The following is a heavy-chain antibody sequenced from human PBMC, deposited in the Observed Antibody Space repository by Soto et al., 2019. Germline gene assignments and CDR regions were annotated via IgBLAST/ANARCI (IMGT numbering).Heavy chain of an antibody. Sequence: ASVKVSCKASGYTFTSYGISWVRQAPGQGLEWMGWISAYNGNTNYAQKLQGRVTMTTDTSTSTAYMELRSLGSDDTAVYYCARFFYCSGGRCYSFAAFDSWGQGTMVTVSS. CDR3: ARFFYCSGGRCYSFAAFDS. CDR2: ISAYNGNT. CDR1: GYTFTSYG. V-gene: IGHV1-18*01. D-gene: IGHD2-15*01. J-gene: IGHJ3*02.